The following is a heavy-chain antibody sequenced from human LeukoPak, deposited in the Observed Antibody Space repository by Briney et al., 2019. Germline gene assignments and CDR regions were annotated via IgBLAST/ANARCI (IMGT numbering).Heavy chain of an antibody. J-gene: IGHJ6*03. CDR3: ARVGLGSGSSTGNYYYMDV. D-gene: IGHD3-10*01. CDR1: GYSISSGYY. V-gene: IGHV4-38-2*02. Sequence: SETLSLTCTVSGYSISSGYYWGWIRQPPGKGLEWIGSIYHSGSTYYNPSLKSRVTISVDTSTNQVSLKLSSVTAADTAVYYCARVGLGSGSSTGNYYYMDVWGKGTTVTVSS. CDR2: IYHSGST.